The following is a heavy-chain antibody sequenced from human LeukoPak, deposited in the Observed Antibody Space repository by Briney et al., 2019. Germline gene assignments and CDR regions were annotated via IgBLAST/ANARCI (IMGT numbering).Heavy chain of an antibody. CDR2: ISGSGGST. J-gene: IGHJ4*02. CDR3: ATNYYDSSGYFPDFDY. Sequence: GGSLRLSCAASGFTFSSYAMSWVRQAPGKGLECVSAISGSGGSTYYADSVKGRFTISRDNSKNTLYLQMDSLRAEDTAAYYCATNYYDSSGYFPDFDYWGQGALVSVSS. CDR1: GFTFSSYA. D-gene: IGHD3-22*01. V-gene: IGHV3-23*01.